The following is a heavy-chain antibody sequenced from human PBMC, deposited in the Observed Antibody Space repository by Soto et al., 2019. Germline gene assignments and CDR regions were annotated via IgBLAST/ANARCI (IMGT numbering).Heavy chain of an antibody. CDR2: MSGSGGST. CDR1: GFTFSSYA. Sequence: GGSLRLSCAASGFTFSSYAMSWVRQAPGKGLEWVSAMSGSGGSTYYADSVKGRFTISRDNSKNTLYLQMNSLRAEDTAVYYCAKIWSGGSGSPLPDYWGQGTLVTVSS. D-gene: IGHD3-10*01. J-gene: IGHJ4*02. V-gene: IGHV3-23*01. CDR3: AKIWSGGSGSPLPDY.